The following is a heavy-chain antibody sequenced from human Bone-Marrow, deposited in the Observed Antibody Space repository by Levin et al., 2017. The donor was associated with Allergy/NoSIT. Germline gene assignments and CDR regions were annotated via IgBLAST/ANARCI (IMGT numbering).Heavy chain of an antibody. CDR3: AKLLGYCSGGSCPDY. CDR2: ISGSSTST. CDR1: GFNFSRYA. V-gene: IGHV3-23*01. Sequence: GESLKISCAASGFNFSRYAMTWVRQAPGKGLEWVSSISGSSTSTYYADSVKGRFTISRDNSKNTLYLQMNSLRAEDTALYYCAKLLGYCSGGSCPDYWGQGTLVTVSS. J-gene: IGHJ4*02. D-gene: IGHD2-15*01.